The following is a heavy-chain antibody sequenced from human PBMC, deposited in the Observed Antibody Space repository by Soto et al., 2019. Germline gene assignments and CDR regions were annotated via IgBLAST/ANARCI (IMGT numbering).Heavy chain of an antibody. CDR2: IIPIFGTA. D-gene: IGHD4-17*01. J-gene: IGHJ2*01. Sequence: QVQLVQSGAEVKKPGSSVKVSCKASGGTFSSYAISWVRQAPGQGLEWMGGIIPIFGTAHYAQKFQGRVTITADESTSTAYMELSSLRSEDTAVYYCARRLLRRTEYWYFDLWGRGNLVTVSS. CDR1: GGTFSSYA. V-gene: IGHV1-69*01. CDR3: ARRLLRRTEYWYFDL.